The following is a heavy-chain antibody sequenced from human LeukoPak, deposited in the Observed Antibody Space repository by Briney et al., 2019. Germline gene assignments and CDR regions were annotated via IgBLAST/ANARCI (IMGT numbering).Heavy chain of an antibody. D-gene: IGHD3-10*01. Sequence: SETLSLTCTVSGGSISSYYWSWIRQPAGKGLEWIGRIYTSGSTNYNPSLKSRVTMSADTSKNQFSLKLSSVTAADTAVYYCARDRRTYGEEYFDYWGQGTLVTVSS. CDR1: GGSISSYY. CDR3: ARDRRTYGEEYFDY. CDR2: IYTSGST. J-gene: IGHJ4*02. V-gene: IGHV4-4*07.